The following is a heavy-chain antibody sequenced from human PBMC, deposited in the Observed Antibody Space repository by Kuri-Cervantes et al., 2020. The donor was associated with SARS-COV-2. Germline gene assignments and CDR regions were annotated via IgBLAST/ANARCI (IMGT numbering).Heavy chain of an antibody. J-gene: IGHJ4*02. CDR2: IYYSGST. CDR1: GGSVSSGSYY. CDR3: ARVMSTSSIAARPRPYYFDY. D-gene: IGHD6-6*01. V-gene: IGHV4-61*01. Sequence: SETLSPTCTVSGGSVSSGSYYWSWIRQPTGKGLEWIGYIYYSGSTNYNPSLKSRVTISVDTSKNQFSLKLSSVTAADTAVYYCARVMSTSSIAARPRPYYFDYWGQGTLVTVSS.